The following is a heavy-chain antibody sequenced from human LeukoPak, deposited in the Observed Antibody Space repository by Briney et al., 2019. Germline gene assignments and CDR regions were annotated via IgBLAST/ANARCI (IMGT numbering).Heavy chain of an antibody. J-gene: IGHJ4*02. CDR1: GYTFTSYD. CDR2: MNPNSGNT. CDR3: ARASSKYYDILTGYYSY. Sequence: ASVKVSCKASGYTFTSYDINWVRPATGQGLEWMGWMNPNSGNTGYAQKFQGRVTMTRNTSISTAYMELSSLRSEDTAVYYCARASSKYYDILTGYYSYWGQGTLVTVSS. D-gene: IGHD3-9*01. V-gene: IGHV1-8*01.